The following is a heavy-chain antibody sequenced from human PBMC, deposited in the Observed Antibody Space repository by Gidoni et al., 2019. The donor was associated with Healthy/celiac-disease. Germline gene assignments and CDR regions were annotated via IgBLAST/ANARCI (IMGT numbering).Heavy chain of an antibody. CDR3: ARDPNYYDSSAGYFDY. CDR1: GFTFSSYW. V-gene: IGHV3-7*03. Sequence: RLSCAASGFTFSSYWMSWVRQAPGKGLEWVANIKQDGSEKYYVDSVKGRFTISRDNAKNSLYLQMNSLRAEDTAVYYCARDPNYYDSSAGYFDYWGQGTLVTVSS. D-gene: IGHD3-22*01. CDR2: IKQDGSEK. J-gene: IGHJ4*02.